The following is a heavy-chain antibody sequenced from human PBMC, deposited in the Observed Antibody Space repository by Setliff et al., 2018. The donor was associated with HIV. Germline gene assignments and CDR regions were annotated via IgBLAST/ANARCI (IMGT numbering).Heavy chain of an antibody. CDR2: IYTSGST. CDR3: ARENGRTNYYYYYGMDV. CDR1: GGSIGSGSHY. Sequence: SETLSLTCTVSGGSIGSGSHYWSWVRQAAGKGLEWIGRIYTSGSTNYNPSLKSRVTMSLDTSKNQFSLKLSSVTAADTAVYYCARENGRTNYYYYYGMDVWGQGTTVTVSS. V-gene: IGHV4-61*02. J-gene: IGHJ6*02.